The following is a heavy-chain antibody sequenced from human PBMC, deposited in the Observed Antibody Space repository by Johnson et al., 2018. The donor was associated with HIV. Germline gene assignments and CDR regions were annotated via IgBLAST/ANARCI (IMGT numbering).Heavy chain of an antibody. Sequence: VQLVESGGGLVQPGGSLRLSCEASESTFSSYWMNWLRQAPGKGLEWVANIRQDGSEKYYVSSVKGRFTVSRDNARKSLYLQMNSLRAEDTAVYYCAREWLYDAVDIWGQGTIVTVSS. CDR2: IRQDGSEK. V-gene: IGHV3-7*01. CDR1: ESTFSSYW. D-gene: IGHD3-22*01. J-gene: IGHJ3*02. CDR3: AREWLYDAVDI.